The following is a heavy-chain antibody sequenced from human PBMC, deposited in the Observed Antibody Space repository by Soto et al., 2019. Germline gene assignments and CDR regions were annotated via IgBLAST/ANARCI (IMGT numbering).Heavy chain of an antibody. D-gene: IGHD5-12*01. CDR3: ASGVVATTNIGDYYYYYGMDV. Sequence: PSETLSLTCAVSGGSISSSNWWSWVRQPPGKGLEWIGEIYHSGSTNYSPSFQGHVTISADKSISTAYLQWSSLKASDTAMYYCASGVVATTNIGDYYYYYGMDVWGQGTTVTVSS. CDR2: IYHSGST. V-gene: IGHV4-4*02. J-gene: IGHJ6*02. CDR1: GGSISSSNW.